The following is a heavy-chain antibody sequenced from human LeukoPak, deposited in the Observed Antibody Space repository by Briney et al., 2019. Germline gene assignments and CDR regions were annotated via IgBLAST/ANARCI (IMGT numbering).Heavy chain of an antibody. CDR2: ISAYNGNT. D-gene: IGHD2-2*01. J-gene: IGHJ4*02. CDR3: ARGPRRAYCSSTSCPLQTDY. Sequence: ASVKVSCKASGYTFTSYGISWVRQAPGPGLEWMGWISAYNGNTNYAQKLQGRVTMTTDTSTSTAYMELRSLRSDDTAVYYCARGPRRAYCSSTSCPLQTDYWGQGTLVTVSS. CDR1: GYTFTSYG. V-gene: IGHV1-18*04.